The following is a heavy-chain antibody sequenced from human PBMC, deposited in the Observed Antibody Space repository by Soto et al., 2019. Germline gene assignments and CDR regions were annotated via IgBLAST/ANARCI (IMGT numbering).Heavy chain of an antibody. CDR2: ISSDGRSE. V-gene: IGHV3-30*03. Sequence: GGSLRLSCAASGFMFRVYGMHWVRQAPGKGPEWVAVISSDGRSEFYADPVKGRFTISRGNPKSTVFLQMNSLRAEDTAVYYCARDLTLTPYYYYGMDVWGQGTTVTVSS. CDR3: ARDLTLTPYYYYGMDV. J-gene: IGHJ6*02. CDR1: GFMFRVYG.